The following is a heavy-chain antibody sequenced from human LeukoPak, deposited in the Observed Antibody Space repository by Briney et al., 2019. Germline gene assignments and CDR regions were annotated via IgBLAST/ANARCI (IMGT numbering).Heavy chain of an antibody. CDR1: GFTFSSYS. CDR2: ISSSSSYI. CDR3: ARSFGSSSWYFIATNFDY. J-gene: IGHJ4*02. Sequence: GGSLRLSCAASGFTFSSYSMNWVRQAPGKGLEWVSSISSSSSYIYYADSVKGRFTISRDNAKNSLYLQMNSLRAEDTAVYYCARSFGSSSWYFIATNFDYWGQGTLVTVSS. V-gene: IGHV3-21*01. D-gene: IGHD6-13*01.